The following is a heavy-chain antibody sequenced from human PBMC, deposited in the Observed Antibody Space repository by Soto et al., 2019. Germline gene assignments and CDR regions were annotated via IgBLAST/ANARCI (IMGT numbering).Heavy chain of an antibody. CDR1: GFTFSSYA. Sequence: EVQLLESGGGLVQPGGSLRLSCAASGFTFSSYAMSWVRQAPGKGLEWVSAISDSGGSTYYADSVKGRFTISRDNSKNTLYLQMNSLRAEDTAVYYCAKDRRFLEWLLPTFDYWGQGTLVTVSS. J-gene: IGHJ4*02. D-gene: IGHD3-3*01. CDR3: AKDRRFLEWLLPTFDY. CDR2: ISDSGGST. V-gene: IGHV3-23*01.